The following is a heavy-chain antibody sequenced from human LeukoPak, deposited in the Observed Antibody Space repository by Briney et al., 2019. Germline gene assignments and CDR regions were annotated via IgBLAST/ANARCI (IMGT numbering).Heavy chain of an antibody. J-gene: IGHJ3*02. CDR1: GFTFSSYS. V-gene: IGHV3-23*01. D-gene: IGHD4-17*01. CDR2: ISGSGGST. Sequence: GGSLRLSCAASGFTFSSYSMNWVRQAPGKGLEWVSAISGSGGSTYYADSVKGRFTISRDNSKNTLYLQVNSLRAEDTAVYYCAKSLNYGDYDWDAFDIWGQGTMVTVSS. CDR3: AKSLNYGDYDWDAFDI.